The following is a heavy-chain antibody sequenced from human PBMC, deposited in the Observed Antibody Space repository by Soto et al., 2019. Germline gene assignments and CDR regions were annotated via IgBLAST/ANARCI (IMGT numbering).Heavy chain of an antibody. D-gene: IGHD3-9*01. CDR3: AKGEIDYDILTGYPMGLYYYYGMDV. Sequence: GGSLRLSCAASGFTFSSYAMSWVRQAPGKGLEWVSAISGSGGSTYYADSVKGRFTISRDNSKNTLYLQMNSLRAEDTAVYYCAKGEIDYDILTGYPMGLYYYYGMDVWGQGTTVTVSS. CDR1: GFTFSSYA. CDR2: ISGSGGST. V-gene: IGHV3-23*01. J-gene: IGHJ6*02.